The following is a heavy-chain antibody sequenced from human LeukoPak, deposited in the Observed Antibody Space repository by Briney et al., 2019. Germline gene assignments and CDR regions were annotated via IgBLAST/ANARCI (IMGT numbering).Heavy chain of an antibody. V-gene: IGHV3-48*01. D-gene: IGHD3-22*01. J-gene: IGHJ5*02. CDR3: ARTGRDPYYYDSSGYTDDNWFDP. CDR2: INSDSSTM. Sequence: GGSLRLSCEASGFTFSSCSMNWVRQAPGKGLEWVSNINSDSSTMDYADSVKGRFSISRDSAKNSLYLQMNSLRGEDTAVYYCARTGRDPYYYDSSGYTDDNWFDPWGQGTLVTVSS. CDR1: GFTFSSCS.